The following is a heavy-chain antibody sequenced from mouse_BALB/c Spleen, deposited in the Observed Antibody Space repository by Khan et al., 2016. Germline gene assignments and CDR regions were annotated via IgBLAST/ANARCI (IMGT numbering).Heavy chain of an antibody. V-gene: IGHV3-1*02. Sequence: EVQLQESGPDLVKPSQSLSLTCTVTGYSIPSHYSWHWIRHFPGNKLEWMGYIHYSGSTNYNPSLKSRISITRDTSKNQFFLQLNSVTTEVTATYYCATSTSGYWYYFDYWGQGTTLTVSS. CDR1: GYSIPSHYS. D-gene: IGHD3-1*01. CDR2: IHYSGST. CDR3: ATSTSGYWYYFDY. J-gene: IGHJ2*01.